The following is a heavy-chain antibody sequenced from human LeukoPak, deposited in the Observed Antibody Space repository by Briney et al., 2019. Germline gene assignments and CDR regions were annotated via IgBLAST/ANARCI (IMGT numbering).Heavy chain of an antibody. CDR1: GFTFSNYW. D-gene: IGHD1-26*01. V-gene: IGHV3-74*01. CDR2: INSDGSST. CDR3: ARYRTNTGSYDLDY. Sequence: PGGSLRLSCAASGFTFSNYWMHWVRQAPGKGLVWVSRINSDGSSTSYADSVKGRFTISRDNAKNTLYLQMNTLRAEDTAVYYCARYRTNTGSYDLDYWGQGTLVTVSS. J-gene: IGHJ4*02.